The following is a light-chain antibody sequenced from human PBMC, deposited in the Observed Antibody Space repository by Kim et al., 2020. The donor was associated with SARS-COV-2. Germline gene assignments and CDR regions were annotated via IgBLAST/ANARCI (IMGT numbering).Light chain of an antibody. J-gene: IGLJ2*01. CDR3: HVWDSRTAV. V-gene: IGLV3-9*01. CDR1: NIRKKN. CDR2: RDT. Sequence: EAQDQPATISWREKNIRKKNVHRDQPKPGQAPVLVIFRDTNRPSGIPERFSGSNSGDTATLTISGAQVGDESDFYCHVWDSRTAVFGGGTQLTVL.